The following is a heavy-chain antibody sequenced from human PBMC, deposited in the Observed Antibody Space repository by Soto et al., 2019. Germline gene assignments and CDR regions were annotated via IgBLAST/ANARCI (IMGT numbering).Heavy chain of an antibody. CDR1: GGSISSGGYS. D-gene: IGHD6-19*01. V-gene: IGHV4-39*01. CDR2: IYSTENT. Sequence: SETLSLTCAVSGGSISSGGYSWGWIRQSPGKGLEWIATIYSTENTYYHPSLLSRVTISVDTSMNEFSLRLSSVTAADTAVYYCARHDGFSSGWIFDYWGHGTLVTVSS. CDR3: ARHDGFSSGWIFDY. J-gene: IGHJ4*01.